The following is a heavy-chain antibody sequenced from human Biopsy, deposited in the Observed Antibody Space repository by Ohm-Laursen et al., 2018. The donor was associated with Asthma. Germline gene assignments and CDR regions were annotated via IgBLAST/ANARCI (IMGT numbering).Heavy chain of an antibody. CDR3: AKGEWELLEANFDY. CDR1: GFTFDDYA. Sequence: SLRLSCAASGFTFDDYAMHWVRQAPGKGPEWVSGISWNSGSIGYADSVKGRFTISRDNAKNSLYLQMNSLRAEDTALYYCAKGEWELLEANFDYWGQGTLVTVSS. V-gene: IGHV3-9*01. CDR2: ISWNSGSI. J-gene: IGHJ4*02. D-gene: IGHD1-26*01.